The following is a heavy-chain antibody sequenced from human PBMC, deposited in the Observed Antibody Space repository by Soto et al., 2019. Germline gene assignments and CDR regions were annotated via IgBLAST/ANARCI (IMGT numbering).Heavy chain of an antibody. J-gene: IGHJ5*02. CDR2: ISGSGGST. V-gene: IGHV3-23*01. D-gene: IGHD6-13*01. CDR3: ANGFIAAAGTFWFDP. CDR1: GFTFSSYA. Sequence: GGSLRLSCAASGFTFSSYAMSWVRQAPGKGLEWVSAISGSGGSTYYADSVKGRFTISRDNSKNTLYLQMNSLRAEDTAVYYCANGFIAAAGTFWFDPWGQGTLVTVSS.